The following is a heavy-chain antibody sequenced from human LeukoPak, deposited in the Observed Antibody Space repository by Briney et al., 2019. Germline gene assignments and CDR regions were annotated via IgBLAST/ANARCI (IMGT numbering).Heavy chain of an antibody. Sequence: PSETLSLTCTVSGGSISSYYWSWIRQPAGKGLEWIGRIYTSRSTNYNPSLKSRVTMSVDTSKNQFSLKLSSVTAADTAVYYCARDLGQQPPYNWFDPWGQGTLVTVSS. CDR1: GGSISSYY. J-gene: IGHJ5*02. D-gene: IGHD6-13*01. V-gene: IGHV4-4*07. CDR3: ARDLGQQPPYNWFDP. CDR2: IYTSRST.